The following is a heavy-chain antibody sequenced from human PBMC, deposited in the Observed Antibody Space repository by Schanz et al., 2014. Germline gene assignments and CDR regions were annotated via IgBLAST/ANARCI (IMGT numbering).Heavy chain of an antibody. J-gene: IGHJ4*02. Sequence: EVQLLESGGGLVQPGGSLRLSCAVSGFTFSSYAMSWVRQAPGKWLEWGSAISGSGGSTYYADSVKGRFTISRDNSKNTLYLQMSSLTTEDTAVYFCARNRGWRGQGTLXTVSS. CDR2: ISGSGGST. V-gene: IGHV3-23*01. CDR1: GFTFSSYA. D-gene: IGHD3-10*01. CDR3: ARNRGW.